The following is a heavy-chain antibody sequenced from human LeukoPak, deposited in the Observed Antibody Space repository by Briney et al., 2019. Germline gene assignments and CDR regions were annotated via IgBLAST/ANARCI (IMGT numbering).Heavy chain of an antibody. D-gene: IGHD3-22*01. V-gene: IGHV4-34*12. CDR3: GSSGYYYFDY. CDR1: GGSFSGYY. J-gene: IGHJ4*02. CDR2: IFYSGGT. Sequence: SETLSLTCAVYGGSFSGYYWGWIRQPPGKGLEWIGNIFYSGGTYYNPSLKSRVTISVDTSKNQFSLKLSSVTAADTAVYYCGSSGYYYFDYWGQGTLVTVSS.